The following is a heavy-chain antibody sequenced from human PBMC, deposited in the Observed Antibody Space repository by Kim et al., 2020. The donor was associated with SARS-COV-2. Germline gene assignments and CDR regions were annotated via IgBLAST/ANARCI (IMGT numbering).Heavy chain of an antibody. CDR3: ARDRGSGPLDY. CDR2: K. V-gene: IGHV3-33*01. Sequence: KYYADSVKGRFTIARDNSKNTLYLQMNSLRAEDTAVYYCARDRGSGPLDYWGQGTLVTVSS. J-gene: IGHJ4*02. D-gene: IGHD6-19*01.